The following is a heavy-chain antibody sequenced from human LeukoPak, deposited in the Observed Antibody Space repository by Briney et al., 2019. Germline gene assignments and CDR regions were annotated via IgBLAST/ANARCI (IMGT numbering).Heavy chain of an antibody. V-gene: IGHV3-33*01. CDR3: ARGRPHGNDY. D-gene: IGHD4-23*01. CDR1: GFTFSSYG. CDR2: IWYDGSNK. Sequence: GGSLRLSCAASGFTFSSYGMHWVRQAPGKGLEWVAVIWYDGSNKYYADSEKGRFSISRDNAKNTLYLQMNSLRVEDTAVYYCARGRPHGNDYWGQGTLVTVSS. J-gene: IGHJ4*02.